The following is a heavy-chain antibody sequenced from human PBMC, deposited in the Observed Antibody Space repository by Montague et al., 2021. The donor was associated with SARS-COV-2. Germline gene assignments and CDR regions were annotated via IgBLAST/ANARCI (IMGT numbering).Heavy chain of an antibody. V-gene: IGHV4-34*01. CDR2: INHSGST. J-gene: IGHJ6*02. Sequence: TLSLTVAVYGGSFSGYYWSWIRQPPGKGLEWIGEINHSGSTNYNPSLKIRFTISVDTSKNQFSLKLSSVTAADTAVYYCARGRRILLWFGELLSGGDYYGMDVWGQGTTVTVSS. CDR3: ARGRRILLWFGELLSGGDYYGMDV. CDR1: GGSFSGYY. D-gene: IGHD3-10*01.